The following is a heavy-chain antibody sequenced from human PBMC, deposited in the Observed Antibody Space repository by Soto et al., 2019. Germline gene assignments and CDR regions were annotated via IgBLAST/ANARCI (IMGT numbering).Heavy chain of an antibody. CDR2: INPKSGGT. D-gene: IGHD2-8*01. V-gene: IGHV1-2*04. Sequence: GASVKVSCKASGYSFTDYHIHWVRQAPGQGLEWLGRINPKSGGTSTAQKLQGWVTMTRDRSISTVYMELTRLRSDDTAVYFCARGPSTHCPNGVCSFSYNNDMDVCGQRTTVTVSS. J-gene: IGHJ6*02. CDR3: ARGPSTHCPNGVCSFSYNNDMDV. CDR1: GYSFTDYH.